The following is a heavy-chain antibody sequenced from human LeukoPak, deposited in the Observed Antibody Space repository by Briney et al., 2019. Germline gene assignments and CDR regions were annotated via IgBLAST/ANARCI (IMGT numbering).Heavy chain of an antibody. Sequence: GESLKISCKGSGYSFTSYRIGWVRQMPGKGLEWMGIIYPGDSDTRYSPSFQGQVTISADKSISTAYLQWSSLKASDTAMYYCARGQTRLHNWFDPWGQGTLVTVSS. J-gene: IGHJ5*02. CDR1: GYSFTSYR. CDR2: IYPGDSDT. CDR3: ARGQTRLHNWFDP. D-gene: IGHD4-11*01. V-gene: IGHV5-51*01.